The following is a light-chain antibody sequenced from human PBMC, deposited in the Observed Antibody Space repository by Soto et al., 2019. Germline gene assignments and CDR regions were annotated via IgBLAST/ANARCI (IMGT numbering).Light chain of an antibody. J-gene: IGKJ2*01. V-gene: IGKV1-12*01. Sequence: DIQLTQSPPSLSASVGDTVTITCRASQDISTWLAWYQQKPGKVPKVLIYAASTLQPGVPSRFSGGGSGTDFSLTISSLQPEVFATYYCQEVNSFPRAFGQGTKLEIK. CDR3: QEVNSFPRA. CDR1: QDISTW. CDR2: AAS.